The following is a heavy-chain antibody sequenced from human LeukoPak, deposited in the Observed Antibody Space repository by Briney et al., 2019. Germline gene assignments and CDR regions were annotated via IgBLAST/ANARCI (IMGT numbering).Heavy chain of an antibody. D-gene: IGHD1-26*01. CDR1: GFTFSSYA. CDR2: ISYDGSNK. CDR3: AMLQTSGSPFDY. J-gene: IGHJ4*02. V-gene: IGHV3-30-3*01. Sequence: GGSLRLSCAASGFTFSSYAMHWVRQAPGKGLEWVAVISYDGSNKYYADSVKGRFTISRDNSKNTLYLQMNSLRAEDTAVYYCAMLQTSGSPFDYWGQGTLVTVSS.